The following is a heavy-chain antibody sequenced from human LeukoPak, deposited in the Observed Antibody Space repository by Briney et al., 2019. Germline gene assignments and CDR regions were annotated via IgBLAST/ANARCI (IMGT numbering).Heavy chain of an antibody. D-gene: IGHD3-22*01. CDR3: ARDLRKYYYDSSGNH. Sequence: GRSLRLSCAASGFTFSSYCMHWVRQAPGKGLEWVSVIYSGGSTYYADSVKGRFTISRDNSKNTLYLQMNSLRAEDTAVYYCARDLRKYYYDSSGNHWGQGTLVTVSS. CDR2: IYSGGST. CDR1: GFTFSSYC. J-gene: IGHJ5*02. V-gene: IGHV3-66*01.